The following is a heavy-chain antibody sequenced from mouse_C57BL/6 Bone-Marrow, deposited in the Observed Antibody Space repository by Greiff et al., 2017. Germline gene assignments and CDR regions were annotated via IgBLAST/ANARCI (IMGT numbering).Heavy chain of an antibody. J-gene: IGHJ1*03. CDR2: IDPENGDT. V-gene: IGHV14-4*01. D-gene: IGHD4-1*01. CDR1: GFNIKDDY. CDR3: TTLTGWYFDV. Sequence: VQLQQSGAELVRPGASVKLSCTASGFNIKDDYMHWVNQRPEQGLEWIGWIDPENGDTEYASKFQGKATITADTSSNTAYLQLSSLTSEDTAVYYCTTLTGWYFDVWGTGTTVTVSS.